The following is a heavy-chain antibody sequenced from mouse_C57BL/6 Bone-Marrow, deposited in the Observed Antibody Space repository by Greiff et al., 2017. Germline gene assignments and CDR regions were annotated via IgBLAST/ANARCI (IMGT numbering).Heavy chain of an antibody. V-gene: IGHV14-4*01. Sequence: EVKLMESGAELVRPGASVKLSCTASGFNFKDDYMHWVKQRPEQGLEWIGWIYPENGDTEYASEFQGKATITADPSSNTAYLQLSSLTSEDAAVDYCTGSNYAWFAYWGQGTLVTVSA. CDR2: IYPENGDT. D-gene: IGHD2-5*01. CDR3: TGSNYAWFAY. CDR1: GFNFKDDY. J-gene: IGHJ3*01.